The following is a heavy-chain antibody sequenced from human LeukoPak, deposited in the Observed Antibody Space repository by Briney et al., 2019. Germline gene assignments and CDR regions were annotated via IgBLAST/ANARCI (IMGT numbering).Heavy chain of an antibody. V-gene: IGHV4-59*12. CDR1: GGSISSYY. J-gene: IGHJ5*02. Sequence: PSETLSLTCTVSGGSISSYYWSWIRQPPGKGLEWIGYIFYRGNTYYSPSLKSRVSMSIDTSKNQFSPMLSSVTAADTAVYYCARVIEYSGRFDPWGQGTLVTVSS. CDR2: IFYRGNT. CDR3: ARVIEYSGRFDP. D-gene: IGHD1-26*01.